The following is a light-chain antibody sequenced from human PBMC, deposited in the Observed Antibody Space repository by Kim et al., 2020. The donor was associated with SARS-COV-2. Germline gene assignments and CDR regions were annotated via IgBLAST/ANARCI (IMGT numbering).Light chain of an antibody. J-gene: IGLJ2*01. CDR1: SSDVGDYNF. CDR2: GVT. Sequence: SITVSCTGGSSDVGDYNFVSWYQHHPGKAPKLIIYGVTQRPLGISPRFSGSKSGNTASLTISGLQADDEADYHCSSYTTSSTLIFGGGTKLTVL. V-gene: IGLV2-14*03. CDR3: SSYTTSSTLI.